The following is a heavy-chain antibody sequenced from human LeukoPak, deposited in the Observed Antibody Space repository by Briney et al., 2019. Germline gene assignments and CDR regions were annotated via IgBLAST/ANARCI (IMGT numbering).Heavy chain of an antibody. CDR2: IYYSGST. Sequence: SETLSLTCTVSGGSISSSSYYWGWIRQPPGKGLEWIGSIYYSGSTYYNPSLKSRVTISVDTSKNQFSLKLSSVTAADTAVYYCARQQSGALWGQGTLVTVSS. D-gene: IGHD7-27*01. CDR3: ARQQSGAL. V-gene: IGHV4-39*01. J-gene: IGHJ4*02. CDR1: GGSISSSSYY.